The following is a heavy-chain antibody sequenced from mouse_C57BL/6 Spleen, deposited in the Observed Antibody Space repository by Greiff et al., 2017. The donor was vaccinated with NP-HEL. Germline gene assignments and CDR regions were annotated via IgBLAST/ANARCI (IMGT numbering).Heavy chain of an antibody. CDR1: GYTFTSYW. D-gene: IGHD4-1*01. Sequence: VQLQQSGAELVKPGASVKMSCKASGYTFTSYWITWVKQRPGQGLEWIGDIYPGSGSTNYNEKFKSKATLTVDTSSSTAYMQLSSLTSEDSAVYYCARKGNWDEGYAMDYWGQGTSVTVSS. CDR3: ARKGNWDEGYAMDY. V-gene: IGHV1-55*01. CDR2: IYPGSGST. J-gene: IGHJ4*01.